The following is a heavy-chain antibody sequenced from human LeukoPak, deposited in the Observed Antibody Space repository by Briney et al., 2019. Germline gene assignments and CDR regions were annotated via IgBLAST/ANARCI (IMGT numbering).Heavy chain of an antibody. CDR1: GYSFTSYW. CDR2: IYPGDSDT. Sequence: LGESLKISCKGSGYSFTSYWIGWVRQMPGKGLERMGIIYPGDSDTRYSPSFQGQVTISADKSISTAYLQWSSLKASDTAMYYCARPDYYDSSGYYYVGAFDIWGQGTMVTVSS. CDR3: ARPDYYDSSGYYYVGAFDI. V-gene: IGHV5-51*01. D-gene: IGHD3-22*01. J-gene: IGHJ3*02.